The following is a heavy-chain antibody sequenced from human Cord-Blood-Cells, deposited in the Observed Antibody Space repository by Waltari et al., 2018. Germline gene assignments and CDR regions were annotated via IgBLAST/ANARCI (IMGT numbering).Heavy chain of an antibody. CDR1: GFPFRSYG. V-gene: IGHV3-30-3*01. Sequence: VAPVGAGGGRVQAWRFLGLSCAGFGFPFRSYGYARVRQASGKGLEWVAVISYDGSNKYCADSVKGRFTISRDNSKNTLYLQMNSLRAEDTAVYYCARDIVVVIANAFDIWGQGTMVTVSS. CDR2: ISYDGSNK. CDR3: ARDIVVVIANAFDI. J-gene: IGHJ3*02. D-gene: IGHD2-21*01.